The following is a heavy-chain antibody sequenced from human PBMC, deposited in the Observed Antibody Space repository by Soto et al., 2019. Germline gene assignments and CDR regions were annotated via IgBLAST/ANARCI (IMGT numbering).Heavy chain of an antibody. CDR3: ARGYCSGGSCYFDY. V-gene: IGHV4-31*03. CDR2: IYYSGST. Sequence: SETLSLTCTVSGGSISSGGYYWSWIRQHPGKGLEWIGYIYYSGSTYYNPSLKSRVTISVDTSKNQFSLKLSSVTAADTAVYYCARGYCSGGSCYFDYWGQGTLVTVSS. CDR1: GGSISSGGYY. J-gene: IGHJ4*02. D-gene: IGHD2-15*01.